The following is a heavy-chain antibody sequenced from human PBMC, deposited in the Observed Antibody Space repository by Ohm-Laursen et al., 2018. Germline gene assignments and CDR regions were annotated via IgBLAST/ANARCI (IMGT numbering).Heavy chain of an antibody. CDR2: IYHSGST. CDR1: GYSISSGYY. CDR3: ARVGGYYYRYYFDY. Sequence: TLSLTCAVSGYSISSGYYWGWIRQPPGKGLEWIGSIYHSGSTYYNPSLKSRVTISVDTSKNQFSLKLSSVTAADTAVYYCARVGGYYYRYYFDYWGQGTLVTVSS. D-gene: IGHD3-22*01. V-gene: IGHV4-38-2*01. J-gene: IGHJ4*02.